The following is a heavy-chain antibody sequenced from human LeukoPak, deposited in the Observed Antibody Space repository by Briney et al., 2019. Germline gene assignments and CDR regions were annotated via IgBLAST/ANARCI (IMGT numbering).Heavy chain of an antibody. CDR3: AREIISSSDWYFDL. D-gene: IGHD6-13*01. J-gene: IGHJ2*01. Sequence: GGSLRLSCAASGFTFSSYSMNWVRQAPGKGLEWVSSISSSSSYIYYADSVEGRFTISRDNAKNSLYLQMNSLRAEDTAVYYCAREIISSSDWYFDLWGRGTLVTVSS. CDR2: ISSSSSYI. V-gene: IGHV3-21*01. CDR1: GFTFSSYS.